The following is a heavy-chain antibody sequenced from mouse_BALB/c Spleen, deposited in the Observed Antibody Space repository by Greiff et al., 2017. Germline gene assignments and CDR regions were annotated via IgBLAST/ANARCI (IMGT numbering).Heavy chain of an antibody. V-gene: IGHV3-2*02. D-gene: IGHD4-1*01. Sequence: EVKLQESGPGLVKPSQSLSLTCTVTGYSITSDYAWNWIRQFPGNKLEWMGYISYSGSTSYNPSLKSRISITRDTSKNQFFLQLNSVTTEDTATYYCARRWDAMDYWGQGTSVTVSS. CDR1: GYSITSDYA. J-gene: IGHJ4*01. CDR3: ARRWDAMDY. CDR2: ISYSGST.